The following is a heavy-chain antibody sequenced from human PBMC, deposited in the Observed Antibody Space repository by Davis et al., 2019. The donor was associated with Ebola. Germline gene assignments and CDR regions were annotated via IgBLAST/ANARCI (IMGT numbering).Heavy chain of an antibody. CDR3: ARDQVGPGAIIDF. J-gene: IGHJ4*02. CDR2: INTDGTTT. CDR1: GFTFSNYW. D-gene: IGHD1-26*01. V-gene: IGHV3-74*01. Sequence: GESLKISCAASGFTFSNYWIHWVRLAPGKGPVWVSRINTDGTTTTYADSVKGRFTISRDNAKNTLYLQMNSLRAEDTGVYYCARDQVGPGAIIDFWGQGTPVTVSS.